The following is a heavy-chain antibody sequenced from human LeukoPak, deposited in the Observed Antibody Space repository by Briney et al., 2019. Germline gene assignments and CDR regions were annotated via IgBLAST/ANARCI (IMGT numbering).Heavy chain of an antibody. CDR3: ARVINWFDP. CDR1: GGSISSYY. J-gene: IGHJ5*02. CDR2: IYYSGST. V-gene: IGHV4-59*01. Sequence: PSETLSPTCTVSGGSISSYYWSWIRQPPGKGLEWIGYIYYSGSTNYNPSLKSRVTISVDTSKNQFSLKLSSVTAADTAVYYCARVINWFDPWGQGTLVTVSS.